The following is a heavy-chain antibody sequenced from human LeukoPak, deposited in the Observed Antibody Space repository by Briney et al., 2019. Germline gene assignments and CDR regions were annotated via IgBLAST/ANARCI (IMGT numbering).Heavy chain of an antibody. Sequence: GGSLRLSRAASGFTFDTYAMSWVRQAPGKGLEWVSGISGSGDSTYFADSVKGRFTISRDNSKNTLYLQMNSLRAEDTAVYYCVKPMSSVSAAYTGWFDPWGQGTLVTVSS. CDR3: VKPMSSVSAAYTGWFDP. D-gene: IGHD2-2*01. V-gene: IGHV3-23*01. CDR2: ISGSGDST. CDR1: GFTFDTYA. J-gene: IGHJ5*02.